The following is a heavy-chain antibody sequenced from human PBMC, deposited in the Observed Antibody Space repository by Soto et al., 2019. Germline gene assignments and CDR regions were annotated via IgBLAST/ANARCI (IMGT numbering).Heavy chain of an antibody. CDR2: IYYSGTT. V-gene: IGHV4-59*01. D-gene: IGHD3-22*01. CDR3: ARSRGGYFGY. Sequence: QVQLQESGPGLVKPSETLSLTCTVSGASISSYYWSWIRQPPGKGLEWIGYIYYSGTTNYNPSLKSRVTISVDTSKNQFSLKLSSVTAAHTAVYYCARSRGGYFGYWGQGTLVTVSS. CDR1: GASISSYY. J-gene: IGHJ4*02.